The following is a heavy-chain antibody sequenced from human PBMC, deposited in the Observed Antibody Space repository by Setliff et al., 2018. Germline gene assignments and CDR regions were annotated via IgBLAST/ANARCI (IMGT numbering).Heavy chain of an antibody. Sequence: SLRLSCAASGFTFGSYAMSWVRQTPGKGLEWVSTISGSSVDTYYVDSVKGRFAISRDNSKNTLSLQMNSLRAEDTAVYYCARGGCSATSCLDYWGQGILVTVSS. CDR3: ARGGCSATSCLDY. CDR2: ISGSSVDT. CDR1: GFTFGSYA. J-gene: IGHJ4*02. V-gene: IGHV3-23*01. D-gene: IGHD2-2*01.